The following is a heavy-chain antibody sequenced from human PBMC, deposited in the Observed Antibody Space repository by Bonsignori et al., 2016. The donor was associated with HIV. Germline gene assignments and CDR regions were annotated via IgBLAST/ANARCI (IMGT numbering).Heavy chain of an antibody. J-gene: IGHJ5*02. CDR3: VSRIDL. CDR2: VYYGGTT. V-gene: IGHV3-66*01. Sequence: VRQAPGKGLEWVSIVYYGGTTNYADSVKGRFTISRDTSKNMVHLQMNSLRVEDTAVYYCVSRIDLWGQGTLVTVSS.